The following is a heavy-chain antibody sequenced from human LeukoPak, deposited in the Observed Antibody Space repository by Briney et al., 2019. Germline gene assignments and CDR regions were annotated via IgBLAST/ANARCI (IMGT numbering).Heavy chain of an antibody. CDR1: GFTFSGYW. CDR3: ARDLNYHDISGYPEYYYYYYMDV. CDR2: INFDGSST. J-gene: IGHJ6*03. D-gene: IGHD3-22*01. V-gene: IGHV3-74*01. Sequence: GGSLRLSCAGSGFTFSGYWMHWVRQAPGKGLVWVSRINFDGSSTSYADSVKGRFTISRDNTKNTLYLQMNSLRAEDTAVYYCARDLNYHDISGYPEYYYYYYMDVWGKGTTVTVSS.